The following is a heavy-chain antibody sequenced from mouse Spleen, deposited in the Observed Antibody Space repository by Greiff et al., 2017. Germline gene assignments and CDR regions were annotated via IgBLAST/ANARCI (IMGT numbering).Heavy chain of an antibody. CDR3: IVYGNYEGDY. CDR1: GFNIKDDY. V-gene: IGHV14-4*01. J-gene: IGHJ4*01. CDR2: IDPEDGDT. Sequence: EVQLQQSGAELVRPGASVKLSCTASGFNIKDDYMHWVKQRPEQGLEWIGWIDPEDGDTEYASKFQGKATITADTSSNTAYLQLSSLTSEDTAVYYCIVYGNYEGDYWGQGTSVTVSS. D-gene: IGHD2-1*01.